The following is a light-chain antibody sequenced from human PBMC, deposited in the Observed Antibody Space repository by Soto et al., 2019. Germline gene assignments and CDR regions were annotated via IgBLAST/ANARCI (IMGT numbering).Light chain of an antibody. V-gene: IGLV2-11*01. CDR3: CSYAGSYTVV. CDR1: SSDVGGYNY. Sequence: QSALTQPRSVSGSPGQSVTISCTGTSSDVGGYNYVSWYQQHPGKAPKLMIYDVSKRPSGVPDRFSGSKSGNTASLTISGLQAEDEADYYCCSYAGSYTVVFGRGTKLTVL. CDR2: DVS. J-gene: IGLJ2*01.